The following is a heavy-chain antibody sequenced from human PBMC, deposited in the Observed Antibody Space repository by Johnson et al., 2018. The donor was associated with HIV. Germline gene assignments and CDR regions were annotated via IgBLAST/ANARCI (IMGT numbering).Heavy chain of an antibody. Sequence: VQLVESGGGVVQPGRSLRLSCAASGFTFDDYAMHWVRQAPGKGLEWVSGISWNSGSIGYADSVKGRFTISRDNAKNSLYLQMNSLRAEDTALYYCAKGRSTAQFITYDAFDIWGQGTMVTVSS. CDR3: AKGRSTAQFITYDAFDI. J-gene: IGHJ3*02. CDR1: GFTFDDYA. D-gene: IGHD3-10*01. V-gene: IGHV3-9*01. CDR2: ISWNSGSI.